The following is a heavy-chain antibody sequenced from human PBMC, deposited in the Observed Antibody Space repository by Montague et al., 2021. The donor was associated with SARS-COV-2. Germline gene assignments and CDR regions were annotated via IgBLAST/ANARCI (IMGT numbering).Heavy chain of an antibody. V-gene: IGHV2-5*02. CDR1: GFSLSTSGVG. Sequence: PALVKTTQTLTLTCTFSGFSLSTSGVGVGWFRKPPGKALEWLALIYWDDYKHYSPSLKSRLTITKDTSNNQVVLTMTNMDPVDTATYYCAHRAGRWFGESRKYYFDYWGQGTLVTVSS. CDR3: AHRAGRWFGESRKYYFDY. D-gene: IGHD3-10*01. J-gene: IGHJ4*02. CDR2: IYWDDYK.